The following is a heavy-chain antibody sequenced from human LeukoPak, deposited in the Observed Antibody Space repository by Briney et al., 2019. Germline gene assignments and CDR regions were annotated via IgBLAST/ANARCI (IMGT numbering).Heavy chain of an antibody. V-gene: IGHV3-21*01. CDR3: ARGGGYFDY. Sequence: GGTLRLSCAASEFTFSSYTINWVRQAPGKGLEWVSSVSSTSTYISYADSVKGRFTISRDNAKNSLYLQMNSLRAEDTAVYYCARGGGYFDYWGQGTLVTV. J-gene: IGHJ4*02. CDR1: EFTFSSYT. CDR2: VSSTSTYI. D-gene: IGHD2-15*01.